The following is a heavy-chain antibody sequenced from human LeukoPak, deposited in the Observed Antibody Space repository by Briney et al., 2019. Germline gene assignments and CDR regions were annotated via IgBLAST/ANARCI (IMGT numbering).Heavy chain of an antibody. J-gene: IGHJ4*02. D-gene: IGHD6-6*01. CDR2: IRSKANGYAT. CDR3: TRHASYSSSSPFDY. V-gene: IGHV3-73*01. Sequence: GGSLRLSCAASGFTFSGSAMHWVRQASGKGLEWVGRIRSKANGYATAYAASVKGRFTISRDDSKNTANLQMNSLKTEDTAVYYCTRHASYSSSSPFDYWGQGTLVTVSS. CDR1: GFTFSGSA.